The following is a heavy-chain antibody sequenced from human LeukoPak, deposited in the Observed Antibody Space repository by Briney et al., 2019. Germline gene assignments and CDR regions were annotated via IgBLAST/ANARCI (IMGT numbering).Heavy chain of an antibody. CDR2: IKSKTDGGTT. CDR3: TTKHVGGTMPSDY. V-gene: IGHV3-15*01. CDR1: GFTFSNAW. D-gene: IGHD3-16*01. J-gene: IGHJ4*02. Sequence: NPGGSLRLSCAASGFTFSNAWMSWVRQAPGKGLEWVGRIKSKTDGGTTDYAAPVKGRFTISRDDSKNTLYLQMNSLKTEDTAVYYCTTKHVGGTMPSDYWGQGTPVTVSS.